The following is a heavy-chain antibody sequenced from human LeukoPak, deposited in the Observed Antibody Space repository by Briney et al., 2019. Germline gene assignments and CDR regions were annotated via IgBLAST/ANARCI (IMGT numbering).Heavy chain of an antibody. CDR2: IGTAGEI. CDR1: GFTFSSYD. Sequence: GGSLRLSCAASGFTFSSYDIHWVRQATGKGLEWVSGIGTAGEIYYPGSVKGRFTISRDNSKNTLYLQMNSLRAEDTAVYYCARLHGAYPFDYWGQGTLVTVSS. J-gene: IGHJ4*02. CDR3: ARLHGAYPFDY. V-gene: IGHV3-13*01. D-gene: IGHD4/OR15-4a*01.